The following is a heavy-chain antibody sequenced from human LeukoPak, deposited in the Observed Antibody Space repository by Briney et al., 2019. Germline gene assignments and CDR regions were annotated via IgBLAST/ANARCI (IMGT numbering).Heavy chain of an antibody. CDR2: ISYDGSNK. CDR1: GFTFSSYA. V-gene: IGHV3-30*04. J-gene: IGHJ6*03. D-gene: IGHD3-3*01. CDR3: ARSGFLEWLSDYYYYYYMDV. Sequence: AGGSLRLSGEASGFTFSSYAMHWVRQAPGKGLEWVAVISYDGSNKYYADSVKGRFTISRDNSKNTLYLQMNSLRAEDTAVYYCARSGFLEWLSDYYYYYYMDVWGKGTTVTVSS.